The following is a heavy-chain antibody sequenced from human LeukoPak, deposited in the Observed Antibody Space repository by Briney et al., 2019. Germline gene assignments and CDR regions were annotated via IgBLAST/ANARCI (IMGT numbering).Heavy chain of an antibody. V-gene: IGHV4-61*02. CDR3: ARDYYDPRTGDYYMDV. D-gene: IGHD3-22*01. J-gene: IGHJ6*03. Sequence: SQTLSLTCTVSGGSISSGSYYWSWIRQPAEKGLEWIGRIYTSGSTNYNPSLKSRVTISVDTSKNQFSLKLSSVTAADTAVYYCARDYYDPRTGDYYMDVWGKGTTVTVSS. CDR2: IYTSGST. CDR1: GGSISSGSYY.